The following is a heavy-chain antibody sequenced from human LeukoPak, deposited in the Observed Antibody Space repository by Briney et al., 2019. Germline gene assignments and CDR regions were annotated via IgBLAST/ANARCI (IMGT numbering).Heavy chain of an antibody. D-gene: IGHD6-19*01. CDR3: ARGGQQWRGGNYFDS. J-gene: IGHJ4*02. V-gene: IGHV1-3*03. Sequence: ASVKVSRKASGYTFTDYALHWVRQAPGQSLEWMGWITTGRGETRYSQDFQRRLTLTRDKSANTVYMDLSDLTSEDTALYYCARGGQQWRGGNYFDSWGQGTLLAVSS. CDR1: GYTFTDYA. CDR2: ITTGRGET.